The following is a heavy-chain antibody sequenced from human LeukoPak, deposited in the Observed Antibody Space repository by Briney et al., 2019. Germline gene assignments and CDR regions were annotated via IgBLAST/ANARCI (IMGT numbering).Heavy chain of an antibody. V-gene: IGHV3-72*01. CDR2: TRNKANSYTT. Sequence: GGSLRLSCAASGFTFSDHYMDWVRQAPGKGLEWVGRTRNKANSYTTEYAASVKGRFTISRDDSKNSLYLQMNSLKTEDTAVYYCVSVTTLVDYWGQGTLVTVSS. J-gene: IGHJ4*02. CDR3: VSVTTLVDY. CDR1: GFTFSDHY. D-gene: IGHD1-14*01.